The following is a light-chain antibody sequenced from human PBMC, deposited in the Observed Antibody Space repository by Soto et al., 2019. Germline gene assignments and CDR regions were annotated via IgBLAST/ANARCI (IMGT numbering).Light chain of an antibody. CDR1: QSIGTN. J-gene: IGKJ5*01. Sequence: EIVMTQSPATLSVSPGEGATLSCRSSQSIGTNLAWYQQRPGQAPRLLIYGAYTRATGVPARFSGSGSGTEFTLTISSLQSEDFGVYYCQQYNNWPPYTFGQGTRLEIK. CDR3: QQYNNWPPYT. V-gene: IGKV3-15*01. CDR2: GAY.